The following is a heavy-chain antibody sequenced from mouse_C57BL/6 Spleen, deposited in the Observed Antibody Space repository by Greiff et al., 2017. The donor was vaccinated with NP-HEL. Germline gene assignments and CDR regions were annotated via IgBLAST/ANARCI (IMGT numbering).Heavy chain of an antibody. CDR3: ARKGLLYWYFDV. Sequence: EVQLVESEGGLVQPGSSMKLSCTASGFTFSDYYMAWVRQVPEKGLEWVANINYDGSSTYYLDSLKSRFIISRDNAKNILYLQMSSLKSEDTATYYCARKGLLYWYFDVWGTGTTVTVSS. CDR2: INYDGSST. J-gene: IGHJ1*03. CDR1: GFTFSDYY. V-gene: IGHV5-16*01. D-gene: IGHD1-1*01.